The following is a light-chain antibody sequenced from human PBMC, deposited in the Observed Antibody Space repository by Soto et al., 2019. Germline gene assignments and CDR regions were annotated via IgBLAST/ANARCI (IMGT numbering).Light chain of an antibody. Sequence: EIVLTQSPGTLSLSPGERATLSCRASQSVSSSHLAWYQHKPGQAPRLLIYGASTRATGLPARFSGSGSGTEFTLTISSLQSEDFAVYYCQQSNYWPPTFGQGTKVDIK. CDR3: QQSNYWPPT. J-gene: IGKJ1*01. CDR1: QSVSSSH. CDR2: GAS. V-gene: IGKV3-15*01.